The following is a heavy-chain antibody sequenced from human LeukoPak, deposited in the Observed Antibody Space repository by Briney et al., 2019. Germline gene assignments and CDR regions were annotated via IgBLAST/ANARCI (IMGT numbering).Heavy chain of an antibody. Sequence: GGSLRLSCAASGFTFSNAWMSWVRQAPGKGLEWVGRIKSKTDGGTTDYAAPVKGRFTISRDDSKNTLYLQMNSLRAEDTAVYYCAKPYGRYDFWSGDEAYWGQGTLVTVSS. V-gene: IGHV3-15*01. D-gene: IGHD3-3*01. CDR3: AKPYGRYDFWSGDEAY. CDR2: IKSKTDGGTT. CDR1: GFTFSNAW. J-gene: IGHJ4*02.